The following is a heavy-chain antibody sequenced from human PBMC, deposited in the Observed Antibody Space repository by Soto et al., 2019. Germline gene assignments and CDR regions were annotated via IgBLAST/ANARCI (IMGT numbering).Heavy chain of an antibody. CDR2: ISWNSGSI. D-gene: IGHD3-16*02. Sequence: EVQLVESGGGLVQPGRSLRLSCAASGFTFDDYAMHWVRQAPGKGLEWVSGISWNSGSIGYADSVKGRFTISRDNAKKSLYLEMNSLRAEDTALYYCAKGAVDDYIWGSYRSDDYWGQGTLVTVSS. V-gene: IGHV3-9*01. CDR1: GFTFDDYA. CDR3: AKGAVDDYIWGSYRSDDY. J-gene: IGHJ4*02.